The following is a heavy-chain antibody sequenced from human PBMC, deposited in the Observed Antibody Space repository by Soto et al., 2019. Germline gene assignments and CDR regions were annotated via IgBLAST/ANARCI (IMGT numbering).Heavy chain of an antibody. CDR3: ARDLAVAGQPYYYYYMDV. V-gene: IGHV4-59*01. J-gene: IGHJ6*03. D-gene: IGHD6-19*01. CDR1: GGSISSYY. Sequence: SETLSLTCTVSGGSISSYYWSWIRQPPGKGLEWIGYIYYSGSTNYNPSLKSRVTISVDTSKNQFSLKLSSVTAADTAVYYCARDLAVAGQPYYYYYMDVWGKGTTVTVSS. CDR2: IYYSGST.